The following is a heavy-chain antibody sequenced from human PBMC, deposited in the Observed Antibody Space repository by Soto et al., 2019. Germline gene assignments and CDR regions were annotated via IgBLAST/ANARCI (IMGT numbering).Heavy chain of an antibody. CDR1: GYTFTSYG. CDR3: ARGVDTAMVTAFDY. V-gene: IGHV1-18*01. J-gene: IGHJ4*02. Sequence: ASVKVSCKASGYTFTSYGISWVRQATGQGLEWMGWISAYNGNTNYAQKLQGRVTMTTDTSTSTAYMELRSLRSDDTAVYYCARGVDTAMVTAFDYWGQGTLVTVPS. D-gene: IGHD5-18*01. CDR2: ISAYNGNT.